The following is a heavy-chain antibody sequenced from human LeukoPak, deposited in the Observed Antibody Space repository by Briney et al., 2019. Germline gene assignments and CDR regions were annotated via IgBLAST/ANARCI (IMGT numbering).Heavy chain of an antibody. CDR2: IYPGDSDT. V-gene: IGHV5-51*01. J-gene: IGHJ5*02. D-gene: IGHD3-3*01. Sequence: GESLQISCKGSGYSFTSYWIGWVRQMPGKGLVWMGIIYPGDSDTRYSPSFQGQVTISADKSISTAYLQWSSLKPSDTAIYSCATSRGFLEWFGPWGQGTLVTVSS. CDR1: GYSFTSYW. CDR3: ATSRGFLEWFGP.